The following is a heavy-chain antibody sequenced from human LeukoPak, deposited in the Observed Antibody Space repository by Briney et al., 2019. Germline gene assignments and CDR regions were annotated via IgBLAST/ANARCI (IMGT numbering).Heavy chain of an antibody. Sequence: ASVKVSCKASGGTFSSYAISWVRQAAGQGLDWMEGIIPIFGTANYAQKFQGRVTITADESTSTAYMELSSLRSEDTAVYYCATEELYYYGSGSLRGRFDPWGQGTLVTVSS. CDR2: IIPIFGTA. CDR3: ATEELYYYGSGSLRGRFDP. J-gene: IGHJ5*02. CDR1: GGTFSSYA. D-gene: IGHD3-10*01. V-gene: IGHV1-69*13.